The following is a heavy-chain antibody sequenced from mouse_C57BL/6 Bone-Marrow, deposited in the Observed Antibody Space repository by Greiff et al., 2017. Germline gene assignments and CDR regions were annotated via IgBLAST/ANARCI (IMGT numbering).Heavy chain of an antibody. J-gene: IGHJ4*01. V-gene: IGHV10-1*01. CDR1: GFSFNTYA. Sequence: EVQGVESGGGLVQPKGSLKLSCAASGFSFNTYAMNWVRQAPGKGLEWVARIRSKSNNYATYYADSVKDRFTISRDDSESMLYLQMNNMKTEDTAMYYCVRERSRYAMDYWGQRTPVTVSS. CDR3: VRERSRYAMDY. CDR2: IRSKSNNYAT.